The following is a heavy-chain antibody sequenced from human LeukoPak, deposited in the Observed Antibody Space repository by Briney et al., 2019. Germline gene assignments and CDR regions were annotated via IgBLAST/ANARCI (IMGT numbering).Heavy chain of an antibody. CDR1: GFNFNNYA. J-gene: IGHJ5*02. Sequence: GGSLRLSCAASGFNFNNYALTWVRQAPGKGLEWVSAISDNGSKTYYAQSVKGRFTISRDNSKNTLYLQMNSLRAEDTAVYYCAKDDLPAGRGDGFDPWGQGTLVTVSS. CDR2: ISDNGSKT. V-gene: IGHV3-23*01. D-gene: IGHD2-2*01. CDR3: AKDDLPAGRGDGFDP.